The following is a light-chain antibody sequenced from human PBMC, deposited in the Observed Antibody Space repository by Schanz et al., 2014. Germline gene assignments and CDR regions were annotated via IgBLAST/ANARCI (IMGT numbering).Light chain of an antibody. CDR2: GAF. CDR1: QSISGYD. V-gene: IGKV3-20*01. J-gene: IGKJ1*01. CDR3: HQYGSSPPWT. Sequence: EIVLTQSPGTLSLSPGERATLSCKASQSISGYDLAWYQQKPGQAPRLLIYGAFDRATGILDRFSGSGSGTVFTLTISRLEAEDFAVYYCHQYGSSPPWTFGQGTRVEIK.